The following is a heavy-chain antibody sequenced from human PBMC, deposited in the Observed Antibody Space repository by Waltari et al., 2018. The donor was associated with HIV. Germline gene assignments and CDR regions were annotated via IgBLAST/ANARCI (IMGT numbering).Heavy chain of an antibody. J-gene: IGHJ4*02. V-gene: IGHV1-69*04. CDR1: GGTFKSHA. D-gene: IGHD6-13*01. CDR2: IIPILGMT. Sequence: QVQLVQSGAEVKKPGSSVKISCKASGGTFKSHALSWVRQAPGQGLEWMGRIIPILGMTNYAQKFHGRRAITADNSMSTAYMELSSLRSDDTAVYFCARSPANTAAADYSDDYWGQGTLVTVSS. CDR3: ARSPANTAAADYSDDY.